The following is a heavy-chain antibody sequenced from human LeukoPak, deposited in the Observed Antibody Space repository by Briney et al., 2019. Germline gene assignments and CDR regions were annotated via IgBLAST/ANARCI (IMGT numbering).Heavy chain of an antibody. J-gene: IGHJ4*02. CDR3: ARGRDYYDSTGYYY. V-gene: IGHV4-59*01. Sequence: SETLSLTCTVSGGSMTNYYWIWIRQPPGRGLEWVGHIYYSGSTNFNPSLKSRVTISVDTSKNQFSLRLSSVTAADTAIYYCARGRDYYDSTGYYYWGQGTLVTVSS. CDR2: IYYSGST. CDR1: GGSMTNYY. D-gene: IGHD3-22*01.